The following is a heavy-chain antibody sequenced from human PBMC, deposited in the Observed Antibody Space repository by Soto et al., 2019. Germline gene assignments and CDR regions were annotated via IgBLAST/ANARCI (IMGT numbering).Heavy chain of an antibody. CDR2: ISYDGSNK. CDR1: GFTFSSYA. CDR3: ASSAPPRDSSSPPVGAFDI. V-gene: IGHV3-30-3*01. D-gene: IGHD6-13*01. Sequence: QVQLVESGGGVVQPGRSLRLSCAASGFTFSSYAMHWVRQAPGKGMEWVAVISYDGSNKYYADSVKGRFTVSRDNSKNTLYLQMNSLRAEDTAVYYCASSAPPRDSSSPPVGAFDIWGQGTMVTVSS. J-gene: IGHJ3*02.